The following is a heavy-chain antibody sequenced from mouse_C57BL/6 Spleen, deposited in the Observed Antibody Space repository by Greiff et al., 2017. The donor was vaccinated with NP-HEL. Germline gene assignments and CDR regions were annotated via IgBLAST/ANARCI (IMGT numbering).Heavy chain of an antibody. CDR1: GFNIKDYY. D-gene: IGHD2-10*02. J-gene: IGHJ4*01. Sequence: EVQLQQSGAELVKPGASVKLSCTASGFNIKDYYMHWVKQRTEQGLEWIGRIDPEDGETKYAPKFKGKATITADTSSNTAYLQLGSLTSEDTAVYYGARGGVWDLGDYWGQGTSVTVSS. CDR3: ARGGVWDLGDY. CDR2: IDPEDGET. V-gene: IGHV14-2*01.